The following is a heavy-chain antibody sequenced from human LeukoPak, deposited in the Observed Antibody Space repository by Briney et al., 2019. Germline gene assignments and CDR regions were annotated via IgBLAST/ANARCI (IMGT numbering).Heavy chain of an antibody. J-gene: IGHJ4*02. CDR2: ISHDGTNK. CDR1: GFTFSNYG. CDR3: AKDLCGGDCYSFDF. D-gene: IGHD2-21*02. V-gene: IGHV3-30*18. Sequence: GGSLRVSCAASGFTFSNYGIHWVRQAPGKGLEWVAIISHDGTNKYHADSVKGRFTISRDNSKNTLYLQMNTLRAEDTAVYYCAKDLCGGDCYSFDFWGQGTLVTVSS.